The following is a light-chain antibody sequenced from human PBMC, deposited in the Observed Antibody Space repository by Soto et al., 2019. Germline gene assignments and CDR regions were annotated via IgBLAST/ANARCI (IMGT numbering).Light chain of an antibody. Sequence: EIVLTQSPATLSLSPGERATLSCRASQSVGSYLGWYQQKPGQAPRLLIYGASSRATGIPDRFSGSGSGTDFTLTISRLEPEDFAVYYCQQYGSSPLWTFGQGTKVEIK. V-gene: IGKV3-20*01. CDR1: QSVGSY. CDR3: QQYGSSPLWT. J-gene: IGKJ1*01. CDR2: GAS.